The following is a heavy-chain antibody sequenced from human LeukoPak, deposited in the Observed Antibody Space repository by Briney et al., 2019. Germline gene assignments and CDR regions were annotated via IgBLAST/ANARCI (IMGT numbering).Heavy chain of an antibody. V-gene: IGHV4-59*01. CDR1: GGSISSYY. Sequence: PSETLSLTCTVSGGSISSYYWSWIRQPPGKGLEWIGYIYYSGGTNYNPSLKSRVTISVDTSKNQFSLKLSSVTAADTAVYYCARDRGLGRYFDLWGQGTLVTVSS. D-gene: IGHD3-9*01. J-gene: IGHJ4*02. CDR2: IYYSGGT. CDR3: ARDRGLGRYFDL.